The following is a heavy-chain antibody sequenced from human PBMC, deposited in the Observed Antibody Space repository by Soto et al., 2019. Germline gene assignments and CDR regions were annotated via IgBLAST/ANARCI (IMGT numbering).Heavy chain of an antibody. J-gene: IGHJ4*02. CDR1: GFTVSSTY. Sequence: HPGGSMRLSCAAFGFTVSSTYMSWVRQTTGKGLEWVSVIYSGGSTYYADSVKGRFTISRDNSKNTLYLQMNSLRAEDTAVYYCARSGYSYGPFDYWGQGTLVTVSS. V-gene: IGHV3-53*01. D-gene: IGHD5-18*01. CDR2: IYSGGST. CDR3: ARSGYSYGPFDY.